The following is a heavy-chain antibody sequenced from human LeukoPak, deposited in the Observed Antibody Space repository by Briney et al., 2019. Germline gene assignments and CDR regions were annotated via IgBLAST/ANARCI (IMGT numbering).Heavy chain of an antibody. Sequence: ASVTVSCKASGYTFTSYGISWVRQAPGQGLEWMGWISAYNGNTNYAQKLQGRVTMTTDTSTSTAYMELRSLRSDDTAVYYCARAPRSGDYGDYWGQGTLVTVSS. D-gene: IGHD4-17*01. CDR1: GYTFTSYG. CDR3: ARAPRSGDYGDY. J-gene: IGHJ4*02. CDR2: ISAYNGNT. V-gene: IGHV1-18*01.